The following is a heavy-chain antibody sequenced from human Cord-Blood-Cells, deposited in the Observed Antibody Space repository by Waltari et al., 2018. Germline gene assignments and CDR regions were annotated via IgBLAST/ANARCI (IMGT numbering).Heavy chain of an antibody. V-gene: IGHV4-34*01. Sequence: QVQLQQWGAGLLKPSETLSLTCAVYGGSFSGYYWSWNRQPQGKGLEWIGEINHSVSTNYNPSLKSRVTISVDTSKNQFSLKLSSVTAADTAVYYCARRRNIVVVPASNYNWFDPWGQGTLVTVSS. CDR1: GGSFSGYY. D-gene: IGHD2-2*01. CDR2: INHSVST. J-gene: IGHJ5*02. CDR3: ARRRNIVVVPASNYNWFDP.